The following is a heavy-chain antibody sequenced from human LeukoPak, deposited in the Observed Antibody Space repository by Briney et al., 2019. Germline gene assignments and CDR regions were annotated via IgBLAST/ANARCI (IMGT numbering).Heavy chain of an antibody. CDR2: ITPYNGNR. J-gene: IGHJ4*02. CDR1: GYTFTYRY. CDR3: ARSALYSTKSDYYFES. V-gene: IGHV1-45*02. Sequence: SVKVSCTASGYTFTYRYLHWVRQAPGQAFEWMGWITPYNGNRNYAKKFQDRVTITRDTSLSTAHMELSSLRSEDTAMYYCARSALYSTKSDYYFESWGQGTLVTVSS. D-gene: IGHD2-2*01.